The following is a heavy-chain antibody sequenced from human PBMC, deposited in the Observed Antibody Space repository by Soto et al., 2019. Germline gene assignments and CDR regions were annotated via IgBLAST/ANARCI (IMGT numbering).Heavy chain of an antibody. CDR2: IYYSGST. D-gene: IGHD6-19*01. V-gene: IGHV4-59*01. CDR3: ARVHSSGWPSYFDY. Sequence: SETLSLTCTVSGGSISSYYWSWIRQPPGKGLEWIGYIYYSGSTNYNPSLKSRVTISVDTSKNQFSLKLSSVTAADTAVYYCARVHSSGWPSYFDYWGQGTLVTVSS. CDR1: GGSISSYY. J-gene: IGHJ4*02.